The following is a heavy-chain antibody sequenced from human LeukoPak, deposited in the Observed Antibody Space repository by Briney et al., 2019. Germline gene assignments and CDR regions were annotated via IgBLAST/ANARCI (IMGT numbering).Heavy chain of an antibody. D-gene: IGHD6-13*01. Sequence: SETLSLTCTVSGGSISSYYWSWIRQPPGKGLEWIGYIYYSGSTNYTPSLKSRVTISVHTSKNQFSLKLSSVTAADTAVYYCARDRGSYSSSWGFDYWGQGTLVTVSS. J-gene: IGHJ4*02. CDR1: GGSISSYY. V-gene: IGHV4-59*01. CDR2: IYYSGST. CDR3: ARDRGSYSSSWGFDY.